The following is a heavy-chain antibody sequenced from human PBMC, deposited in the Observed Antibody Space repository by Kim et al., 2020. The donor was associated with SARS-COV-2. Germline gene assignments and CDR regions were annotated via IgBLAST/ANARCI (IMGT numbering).Heavy chain of an antibody. Sequence: SGSTNYNPSLKSRVTISVDTSKNQFSLKLSSVTAADTAVYYCARSSVAGIFWGQGTLVTVSS. V-gene: IGHV4-34*01. CDR2: SGST. CDR3: ARSSVAGIF. J-gene: IGHJ4*02. D-gene: IGHD6-19*01.